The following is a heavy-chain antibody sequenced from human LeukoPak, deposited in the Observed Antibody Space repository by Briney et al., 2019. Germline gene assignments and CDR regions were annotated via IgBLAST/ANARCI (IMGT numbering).Heavy chain of an antibody. V-gene: IGHV1-8*01. Sequence: ASVKVTCKVSGYTLTELSMHWVRQATGQGLEWMGWMNPNSGNTGYAQKFQGRVTMTRNTSISTAYMELSSLRSEDTAVYYCARGQLGRGDFWSGYYHYSLDYWGQGTLVTVSS. J-gene: IGHJ4*02. CDR3: ARGQLGRGDFWSGYYHYSLDY. D-gene: IGHD3-3*01. CDR2: MNPNSGNT. CDR1: GYTLTELS.